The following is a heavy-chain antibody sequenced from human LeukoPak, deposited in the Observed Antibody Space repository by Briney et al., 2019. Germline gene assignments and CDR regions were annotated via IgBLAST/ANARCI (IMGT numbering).Heavy chain of an antibody. Sequence: GGSLRLSCAAAGFTFDDYAMHWVRQAPGKGLEWVSTINWNSGRMEYADSVKGRFTISRDNAKNSLYLQMNSLRAEDSAVYYCARDQAGRHSDYWGQGTLVTVSS. V-gene: IGHV3-9*01. J-gene: IGHJ4*02. CDR3: ARDQAGRHSDY. D-gene: IGHD6-13*01. CDR1: GFTFDDYA. CDR2: INWNSGRM.